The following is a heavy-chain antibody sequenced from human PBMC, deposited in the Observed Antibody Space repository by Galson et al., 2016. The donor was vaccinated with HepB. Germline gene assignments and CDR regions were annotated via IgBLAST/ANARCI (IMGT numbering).Heavy chain of an antibody. CDR2: ISGGGDRT. Sequence: SLRLSCAASEFTFNKFAMSWVRQAPGKGLEWVSGISGGGDRTHYIDSVKGRFTISRDNSQNTLFLQMTSLRGEDTAVYYCARARGQVLHTIAYFQHWGQGSLVTVSS. CDR3: ARARGQVLHTIAYFQH. V-gene: IGHV3-23*01. CDR1: EFTFNKFA. D-gene: IGHD2/OR15-2a*01. J-gene: IGHJ1*01.